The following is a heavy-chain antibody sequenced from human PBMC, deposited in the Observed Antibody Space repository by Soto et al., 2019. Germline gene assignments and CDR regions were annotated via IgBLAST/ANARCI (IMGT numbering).Heavy chain of an antibody. D-gene: IGHD3-10*01. CDR2: ISANNGNT. CDR1: AYTFTSYG. CDR3: ARLLLAMVRGVPYYYGMDV. Sequence: ASVKVSCKASAYTFTSYGITWVRQAPGQGLEWMGWISANNGNTNYAQKVQGRVTMTTDTSTSTAYMELRSLRSDDTGVYYCARLLLAMVRGVPYYYGMDVWGQGTTVTVSS. V-gene: IGHV1-18*04. J-gene: IGHJ6*02.